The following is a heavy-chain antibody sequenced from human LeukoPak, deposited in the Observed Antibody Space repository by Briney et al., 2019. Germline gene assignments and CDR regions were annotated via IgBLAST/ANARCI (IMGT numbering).Heavy chain of an antibody. CDR2: IKSKTDGWTT. CDR3: TTGRLDY. CDR1: GLTLSNAW. V-gene: IGHV3-15*01. J-gene: IGHJ4*02. Sequence: GGSLRLSCGAWGLTLSNAWMRWVGQAAGRGLEWFGHIKSKTDGWTTHSAAPLKARFTISRNDSKNTLYLQMNSLKTEDTAVYYCTTGRLDYWGQGTLVTVSS.